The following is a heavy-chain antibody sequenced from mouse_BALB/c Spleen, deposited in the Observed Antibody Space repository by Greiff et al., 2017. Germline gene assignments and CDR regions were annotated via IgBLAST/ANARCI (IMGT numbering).Heavy chain of an antibody. J-gene: IGHJ2*01. CDR3: ARQLGYYFDY. CDR2: ISNGGGST. CDR1: GFTFSSYT. Sequence: EVKLVESGGGLVQPGGSLKLSCAASGFTFSSYTMSWVRQTPEKRLEWVAYISNGGGSTYYPDTVKGRFTISRDNAKNTLYLQMSSLKSEDTAMYYCARQLGYYFDYWGQGTTLTVSS. D-gene: IGHD4-1*01. V-gene: IGHV5-12-2*01.